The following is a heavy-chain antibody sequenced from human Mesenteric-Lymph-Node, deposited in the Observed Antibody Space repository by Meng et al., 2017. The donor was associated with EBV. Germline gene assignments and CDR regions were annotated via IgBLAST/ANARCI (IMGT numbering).Heavy chain of an antibody. CDR2: IYYSGST. Sequence: QVQWREWGPGLVKLSQTLSLSCAVSGGSISSGGYYWSWIRQPPGKGLEWIGYIYYSGSTYYNPSLKSRVTISVDTSKNQFSLKLSSVTAADTAVYYCARGLEVATMSYWGQGTLVTVSS. V-gene: IGHV4-30-4*01. J-gene: IGHJ4*02. D-gene: IGHD5-12*01. CDR3: ARGLEVATMSY. CDR1: GGSISSGGYY.